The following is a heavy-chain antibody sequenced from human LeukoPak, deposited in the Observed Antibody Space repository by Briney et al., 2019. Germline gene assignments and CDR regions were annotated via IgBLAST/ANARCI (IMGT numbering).Heavy chain of an antibody. CDR1: GGSFSGYY. D-gene: IGHD7-27*01. CDR2: INHSGRT. CDR3: ARGPGWGLDY. V-gene: IGHV4-34*01. J-gene: IGHJ4*02. Sequence: SETLSLTCAVYGGSFSGYYWSWIRQPPGKGLEWIGEINHSGRTNYNPSLKSRVTISADTSKNQFSLKLSSVTAADTAVYYCARGPGWGLDYWGQGTLVTVSS.